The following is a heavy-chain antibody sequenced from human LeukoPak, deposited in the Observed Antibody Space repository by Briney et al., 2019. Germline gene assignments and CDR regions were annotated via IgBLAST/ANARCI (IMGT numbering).Heavy chain of an antibody. Sequence: GGSLRLSCAASGFTLSDYYMSWIRQAPGKGLGWVSYISSSGSTIYYADSVKGRFTISRDNAKNSLYLQMNSLRAEDTAVYYCARDRRDGYIFDYWGQGTLVTVSS. V-gene: IGHV3-11*01. CDR2: ISSSGSTI. D-gene: IGHD5-24*01. J-gene: IGHJ4*02. CDR3: ARDRRDGYIFDY. CDR1: GFTLSDYY.